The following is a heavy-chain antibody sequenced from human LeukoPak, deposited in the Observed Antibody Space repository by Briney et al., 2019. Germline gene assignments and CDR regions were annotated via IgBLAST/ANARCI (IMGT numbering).Heavy chain of an antibody. Sequence: SETLSLTCTVSGYSISSGYYWGWIRQPPGKGLEWIGYIYYSGSTSYNPSLKSRVTISVDTSKNQFSLKLSSVTAADTAVYYCAREEALGSGSFDYWGQGTLLIVSS. CDR3: AREEALGSGSFDY. D-gene: IGHD1-26*01. CDR2: IYYSGST. V-gene: IGHV4-61*01. J-gene: IGHJ4*02. CDR1: GYSISSGYY.